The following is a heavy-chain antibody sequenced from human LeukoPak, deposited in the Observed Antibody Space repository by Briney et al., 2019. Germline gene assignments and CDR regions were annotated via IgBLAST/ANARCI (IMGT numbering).Heavy chain of an antibody. CDR2: ISYDGSNK. D-gene: IGHD3-10*02. CDR3: AELGITMTGGV. J-gene: IGHJ6*04. V-gene: IGHV3-33*05. CDR1: GFSVRTTY. Sequence: GGSLRLSCAVSGFSVRTTYMSWVRQAPGKGLEWVAVISYDGSNKYYADSVKGRFTISRDNAKNSLYLQMNSLRAEDTAVYYCAELGITMTGGVWGKGTTVTISS.